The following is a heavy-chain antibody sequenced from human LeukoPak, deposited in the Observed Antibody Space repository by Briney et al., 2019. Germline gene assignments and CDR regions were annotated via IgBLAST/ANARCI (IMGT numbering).Heavy chain of an antibody. CDR2: INAGNGNT. J-gene: IGHJ6*02. D-gene: IGHD3-10*01. V-gene: IGHV1-3*01. CDR3: ARDGPKYYYGSGSYFFPYYYGMDV. Sequence: GASVKVSCKASGYTFTSYAMHWVRQAPGQRLEWMGWINAGNGNTKYSQKFQGRVTITRDTSASTAYMELSSLRSEDTAVYYCARDGPKYYYGSGSYFFPYYYGMDVWGQGTTVTVSS. CDR1: GYTFTSYA.